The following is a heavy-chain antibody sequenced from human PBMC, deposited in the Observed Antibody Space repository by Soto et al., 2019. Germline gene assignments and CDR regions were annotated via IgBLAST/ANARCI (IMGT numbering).Heavy chain of an antibody. CDR3: AKDAYDSSGYYYPSSRYFQH. V-gene: IGHV3-23*01. CDR2: ISGSGGST. Sequence: SGGSLRLSCAASGFTFSSYAMSWVRQAPGKGLEWVSAISGSGGSTYYADSVKGRFTISRDNSKNTLYLQMDSLRAEDTAVYYCAKDAYDSSGYYYPSSRYFQHWGQGTLVTVSS. D-gene: IGHD3-22*01. CDR1: GFTFSSYA. J-gene: IGHJ1*01.